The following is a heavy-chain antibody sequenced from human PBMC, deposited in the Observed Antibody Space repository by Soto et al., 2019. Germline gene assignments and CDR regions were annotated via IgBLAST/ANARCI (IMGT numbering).Heavy chain of an antibody. CDR3: ARGHYGGKVDAFDI. Sequence: QLQLQVSGSGLVKPSQTLSLTCAVSGGSISSGTYSWSWVRQPPGKGLEWIGYIYHSGSTFYNSSLKSRVTISVDRSKNQFSLKLSSVTAAETAVYYCARGHYGGKVDAFDIWGQGTMVTVSS. CDR1: GGSISSGTYS. CDR2: IYHSGST. D-gene: IGHD2-15*01. V-gene: IGHV4-30-2*01. J-gene: IGHJ3*02.